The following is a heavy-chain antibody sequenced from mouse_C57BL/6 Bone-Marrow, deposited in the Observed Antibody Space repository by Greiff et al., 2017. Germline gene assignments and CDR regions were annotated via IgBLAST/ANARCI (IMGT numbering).Heavy chain of an antibody. D-gene: IGHD2-5*01. J-gene: IGHJ3*01. CDR1: GYTFTDYN. Sequence: EVQLQESGPELVKPGASVKIPCKASGYTFTDYNMDWVKQSHGKSLEWIGDINPNNGGTIYNQKFKGKATLTVDKSSSTAYMELRSLTSEDTAVYYCARGSNYQAYWGQGTLVTVSA. CDR2: INPNNGGT. V-gene: IGHV1-18*01. CDR3: ARGSNYQAY.